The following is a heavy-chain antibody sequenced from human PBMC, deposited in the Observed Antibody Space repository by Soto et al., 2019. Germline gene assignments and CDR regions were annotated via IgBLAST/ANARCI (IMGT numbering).Heavy chain of an antibody. J-gene: IGHJ3*02. Sequence: QVQLQESGPGLVKPSETLSLTCTVSGGSISSYYWSWIRQPPGKGLEWIGYIYYSGSTNYNPYLKRRVTISVDTSKNQFSLKLSSVAAADTAVYYCARVWGGAFDIWGQGPMVAVSS. CDR3: ARVWGGAFDI. V-gene: IGHV4-59*01. CDR1: GGSISSYY. D-gene: IGHD3-10*01. CDR2: IYYSGST.